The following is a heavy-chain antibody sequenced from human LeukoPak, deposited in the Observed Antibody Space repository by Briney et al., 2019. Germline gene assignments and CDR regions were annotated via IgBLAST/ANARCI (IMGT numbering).Heavy chain of an antibody. CDR3: ASSVGATSGHAFDI. J-gene: IGHJ3*02. CDR2: INESGST. CDR1: GGSFSGYF. Sequence: PSETLSLTCAIFGGSFSGYFWSWIRQPPGKGLEWIGEINESGSTNYNPSLKSRVTISVDTSKDQFSLKLSSVTAADTAVYYCASSVGATSGHAFDIWGQGTMVTVSS. D-gene: IGHD1-26*01. V-gene: IGHV4-34*01.